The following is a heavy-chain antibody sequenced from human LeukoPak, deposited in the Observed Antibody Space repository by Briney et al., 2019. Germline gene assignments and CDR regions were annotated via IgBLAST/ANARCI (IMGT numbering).Heavy chain of an antibody. CDR3: ARDLMSSSSVFYYYYMDV. CDR2: INHSGST. V-gene: IGHV4-34*01. Sequence: PSETLSLTCAVYGGSFSGYYWSWIRQSPGKGLEWIGEINHSGSTSYNPSLKSRVTISVDTSKNQFSLKLSSVTAADTAVYYCARDLMSSSSVFYYYYMDVWGKGTTVTVSS. CDR1: GGSFSGYY. D-gene: IGHD6-6*01. J-gene: IGHJ6*03.